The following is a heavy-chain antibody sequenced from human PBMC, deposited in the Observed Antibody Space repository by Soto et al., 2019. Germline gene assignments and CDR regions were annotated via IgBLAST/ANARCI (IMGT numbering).Heavy chain of an antibody. CDR2: INPNSGGT. CDR3: ALSLESAYYFDY. J-gene: IGHJ4*02. CDR1: GYTFTDYY. Sequence: GASVKVSCKASGYTFTDYYMHWVRQAPGQGLEWMGWINPNSGGTNYAQKFQGRVTMTRDTSISTAYMELSRLRSDDTAVYYCALSLESAYYFDYWGQGTLVTVSS. D-gene: IGHD3-3*01. V-gene: IGHV1-2*02.